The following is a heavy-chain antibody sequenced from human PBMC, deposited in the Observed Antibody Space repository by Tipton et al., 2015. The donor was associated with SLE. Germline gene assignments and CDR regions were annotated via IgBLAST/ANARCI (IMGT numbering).Heavy chain of an antibody. D-gene: IGHD1-26*01. CDR2: IYYSGST. V-gene: IGHV4-30-4*01. J-gene: IGHJ4*02. CDR3: ASLSKWELGY. Sequence: TLSLTCAVYGGSFSDYYWSWIRQPPGKGLEWIGYIYYSGSTYYNPSLKSRVTISVDTSKNQFSLKLSSVTAADTAVYYCASLSKWELGYWGQGTLVTVSS. CDR1: GGSFSDYY.